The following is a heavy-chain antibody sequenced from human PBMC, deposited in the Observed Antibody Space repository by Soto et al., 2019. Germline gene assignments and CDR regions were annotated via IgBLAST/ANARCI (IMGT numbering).Heavy chain of an antibody. CDR2: IYYSGST. D-gene: IGHD3-22*01. CDR3: ARGETYYYDSSGPRAVYFQH. V-gene: IGHV4-39*07. Sequence: SETLSLTCTVSGGSISSSSYYWGWIRQPPGKGLEWIGSIYYSGSTYYNPSLKSRVIISVDTSKNQFSLKLSSVTAADTAVYYCARGETYYYDSSGPRAVYFQHWGQGTLVTVSS. CDR1: GGSISSSSYY. J-gene: IGHJ1*01.